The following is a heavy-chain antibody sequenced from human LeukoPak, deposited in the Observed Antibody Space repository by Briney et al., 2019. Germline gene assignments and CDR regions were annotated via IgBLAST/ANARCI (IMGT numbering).Heavy chain of an antibody. D-gene: IGHD3-10*01. CDR2: IYHRGSA. V-gene: IGHV4-61*08. Sequence: PSETLSLTCTVSGGSISSGDYYWTWIRQPPGKGLEWIGYIYHRGSANYNPSLKSRVTISVDTSKNQFSLTLSSVTAADAAVYYCARAGDYYVSGSYLGYWGQGTLVTVSS. CDR3: ARAGDYYVSGSYLGY. J-gene: IGHJ4*02. CDR1: GGSISSGDYY.